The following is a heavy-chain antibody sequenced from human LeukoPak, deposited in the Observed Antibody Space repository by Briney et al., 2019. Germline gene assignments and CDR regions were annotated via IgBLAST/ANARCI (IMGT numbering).Heavy chain of an antibody. V-gene: IGHV4-39*07. J-gene: IGHJ4*02. CDR3: ARDGHGYDGYFDY. Sequence: SETLSLTCTVSGGSISSYYWGWIRQPPGKGLEWIGSIYYSGSTYYNPSLKSRVTISVDTSKNQFSLKLSSVTAADTAVYYCARDGHGYDGYFDYWGQGTLVTVSS. CDR1: GGSISSYY. D-gene: IGHD5-18*01. CDR2: IYYSGST.